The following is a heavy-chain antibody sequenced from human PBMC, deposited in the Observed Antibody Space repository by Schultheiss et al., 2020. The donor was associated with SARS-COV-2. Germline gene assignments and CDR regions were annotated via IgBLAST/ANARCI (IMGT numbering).Heavy chain of an antibody. Sequence: GGSLRLSCAASGVSFSGAWMNWVRQAPGKGLEWVSAISGSGGSTYYADSVKGRFTISRDNSKNTLYLQMNSLRAEDTALYYCAKDRLRFLEWLFSGMDVWGHGTTVTVSS. CDR3: AKDRLRFLEWLFSGMDV. J-gene: IGHJ6*02. CDR1: GVSFSGAW. D-gene: IGHD3-3*01. CDR2: ISGSGGST. V-gene: IGHV3-23*01.